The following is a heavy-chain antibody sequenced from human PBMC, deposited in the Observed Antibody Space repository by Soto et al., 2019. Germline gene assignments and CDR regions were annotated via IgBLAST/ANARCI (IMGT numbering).Heavy chain of an antibody. CDR1: GFSFSNYA. CDR2: ISLSSSNI. Sequence: EVQLVESGGGLVQPGGSLRLSCVGSGFSFSNYAMDWVRQAPGKGLEWVSYISLSSSNIHYADSVQGRFTISRDNAKNSMYLKMNSLSAEDTAVYYCARDPSRGSYWARYIDLWGRGTLVTVSS. J-gene: IGHJ2*01. V-gene: IGHV3-48*01. CDR3: ARDPSRGSYWARYIDL. D-gene: IGHD1-26*01.